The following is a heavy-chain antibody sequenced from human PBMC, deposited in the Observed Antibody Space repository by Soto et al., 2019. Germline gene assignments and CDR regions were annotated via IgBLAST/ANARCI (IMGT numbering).Heavy chain of an antibody. D-gene: IGHD6-19*01. CDR2: ISGSGGST. V-gene: IGHV3-23*01. CDR3: AKDHEQWLVGGIDY. J-gene: IGHJ4*02. Sequence: EVQLLESGGGLVQPGGSLRLSCAASGFTFSSYAMSWVRQAPGKGLEWVSAISGSGGSTYYADSVKGRFTISKDNSKNTLYLQMNSLRAEDTAVYYCAKDHEQWLVGGIDYWGQGTLVTVSS. CDR1: GFTFSSYA.